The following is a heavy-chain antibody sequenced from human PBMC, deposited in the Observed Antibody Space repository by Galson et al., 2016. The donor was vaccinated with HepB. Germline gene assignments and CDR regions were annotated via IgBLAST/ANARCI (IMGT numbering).Heavy chain of an antibody. V-gene: IGHV3-30*03. CDR2: ISYDGSYS. J-gene: IGHJ4*02. Sequence: SLRLSCAASGFSFSTYAMHWVRQAPGKRLEWVALISYDGSYSSYADSVKGRFTISRDNAKNSLYLQMNSLRAEDTAVYYCAMGNSGWPDYWGQGTLVTVSS. D-gene: IGHD6-19*01. CDR1: GFSFSTYA. CDR3: AMGNSGWPDY.